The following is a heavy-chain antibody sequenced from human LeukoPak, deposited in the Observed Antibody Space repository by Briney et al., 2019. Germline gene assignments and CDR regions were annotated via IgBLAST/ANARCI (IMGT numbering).Heavy chain of an antibody. CDR1: GFTFDNYS. CDR3: TKDPYSNSPYTCMDV. Sequence: PAGTLTLTCAASGFTFDNYSMHWVRQAPGKGLEWVSGISWNSGSIGYAHSVKGRFTISRDNAKNSLYLQMKSLSAEDTASYYCTKDPYSNSPYTCMDVWGKGPTVTVSS. CDR2: ISWNSGSI. J-gene: IGHJ6*03. V-gene: IGHV3-9*01. D-gene: IGHD6-6*01.